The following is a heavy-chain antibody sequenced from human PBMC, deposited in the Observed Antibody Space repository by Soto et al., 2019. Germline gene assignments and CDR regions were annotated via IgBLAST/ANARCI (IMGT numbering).Heavy chain of an antibody. CDR3: AKDPPWTVGPLAMDV. V-gene: IGHV3-23*01. CDR1: GFAFSTHA. Sequence: GSLRLSCVASGFAFSTHAMSWVRQAPGKGLEWVSTFSGSGGNIYYAESVKGRLTISRDDSKNTLYLQMDSLRVEDTAVYYCAKDPPWTVGPLAMDVWGQGTTVTVSS. CDR2: FSGSGGNI. D-gene: IGHD1-26*01. J-gene: IGHJ6*02.